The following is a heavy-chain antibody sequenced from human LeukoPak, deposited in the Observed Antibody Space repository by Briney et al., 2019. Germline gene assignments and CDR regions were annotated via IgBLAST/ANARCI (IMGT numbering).Heavy chain of an antibody. CDR3: TTDYFASSGYYRFDY. Sequence: GGSLRLSCAASGFTFSNAWMSWVRQAPGKGLEWVGRIETKTDGGATDYAAPVKGRFTISRDDSKDTLYLQMNSLKTEDTAVYYCTTDYFASSGYYRFDYWGQGTLVTVSS. CDR2: IETKTDGGAT. CDR1: GFTFSNAW. D-gene: IGHD3-22*01. J-gene: IGHJ4*02. V-gene: IGHV3-15*04.